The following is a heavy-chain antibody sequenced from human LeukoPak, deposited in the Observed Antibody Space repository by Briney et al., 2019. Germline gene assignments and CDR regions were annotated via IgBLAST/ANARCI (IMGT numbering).Heavy chain of an antibody. CDR3: TTNGWYCLDH. V-gene: IGHV4-59*08. D-gene: IGHD6-19*01. Sequence: SETLSLTCTVSGGSISTYYWSWIRQPPGKGLEWIGYISYSGSTDYNPSLKSRVTMSVDTSINQFSLKLSSVTAADTAVYYCTTNGWYCLDHWGQGALVTVSS. CDR2: ISYSGST. J-gene: IGHJ1*01. CDR1: GGSISTYY.